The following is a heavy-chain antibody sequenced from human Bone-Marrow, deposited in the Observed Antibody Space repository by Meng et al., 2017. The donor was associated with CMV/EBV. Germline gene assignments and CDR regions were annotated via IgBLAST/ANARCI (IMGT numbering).Heavy chain of an antibody. Sequence: QVQLQQWGAGLLKPSETRSLTCRVYDGSFSGYYWNWIRQSPGRGLEWIGEVNHRGSTTYNPSFKSRVTISVDTFKNQFSLKLNSVTAADTAIYYCARASLYPSGCFESWGQGTLVTVSS. V-gene: IGHV4-34*02. J-gene: IGHJ4*02. CDR2: VNHRGST. D-gene: IGHD2-15*01. CDR1: DGSFSGYY. CDR3: ARASLYPSGCFES.